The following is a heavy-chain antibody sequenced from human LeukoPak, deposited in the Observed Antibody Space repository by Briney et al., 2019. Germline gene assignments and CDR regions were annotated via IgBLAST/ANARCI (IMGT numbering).Heavy chain of an antibody. J-gene: IGHJ4*02. V-gene: IGHV4-4*02. Sequence: SETLSLTCTVSGDSIRGPNWWSWVRQPPGKGLEWIGEMYHSGTSNYNPTLKSRATISLVTFTNQFFLDLTSVTAADTAVYYCANKVYCSRTSCHPAGYWGQGILVTVSS. CDR3: ANKVYCSRTSCHPAGY. CDR2: MYHSGTS. D-gene: IGHD2-2*01. CDR1: GDSIRGPNW.